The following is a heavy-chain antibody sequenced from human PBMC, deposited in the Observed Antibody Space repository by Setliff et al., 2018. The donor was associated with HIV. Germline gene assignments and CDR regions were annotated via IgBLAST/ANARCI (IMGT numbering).Heavy chain of an antibody. Sequence: PSETLSLTCAVYGGSFSSYYWGWIRQPPGKGLEWIGSIYYSGTTYYNPSLKSRITISVDTSKNQFSLKVTSVTAADTAVYYCAKGAGFYGDYTFDHWGQGRQVTVSS. CDR2: IYYSGTT. CDR1: GGSFSSYY. D-gene: IGHD4-17*01. CDR3: AKGAGFYGDYTFDH. V-gene: IGHV4-39*07. J-gene: IGHJ4*02.